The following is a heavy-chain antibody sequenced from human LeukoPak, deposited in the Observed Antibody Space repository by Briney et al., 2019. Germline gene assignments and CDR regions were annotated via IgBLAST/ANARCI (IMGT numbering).Heavy chain of an antibody. CDR2: IIPIFGTA. Sequence: SVKVSCKASGGTFSSYAISWVRQAPGQGLEWMGGIIPIFGTANYAQKFQGRVTITADESTSTAYMELSSLRSEDTAAYYCARDVSVVVAALNPWGQGTLVTVSS. V-gene: IGHV1-69*13. J-gene: IGHJ5*02. D-gene: IGHD2-15*01. CDR3: ARDVSVVVAALNP. CDR1: GGTFSSYA.